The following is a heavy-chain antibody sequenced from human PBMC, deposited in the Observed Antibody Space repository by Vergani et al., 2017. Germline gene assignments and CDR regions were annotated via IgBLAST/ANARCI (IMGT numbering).Heavy chain of an antibody. D-gene: IGHD6-19*01. CDR3: ARKNRGTYSSGCRY. J-gene: IGHJ4*02. V-gene: IGHV1-18*04. CDR1: GYTFTSYG. Sequence: QVQLVQSGAEVKKPGASVKVSCKASGYTFTSYGISWVRQAPGQGLEWMGWIRAYNGNTNYAQKLQGRVNMTTDKSTSTAYMELRSLRSDDTAVYYCARKNRGTYSSGCRYWGQGTLVTVSS. CDR2: IRAYNGNT.